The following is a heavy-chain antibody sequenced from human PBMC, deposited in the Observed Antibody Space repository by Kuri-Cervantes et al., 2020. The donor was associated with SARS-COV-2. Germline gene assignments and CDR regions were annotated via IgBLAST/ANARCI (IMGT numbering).Heavy chain of an antibody. CDR3: ARDCSGGNWWGAFDY. J-gene: IGHJ4*02. D-gene: IGHD2-15*01. Sequence: SETLSLTCTAPGVAINSCHWSWIRQLPGKGLEWIGYTYDSAITKYTPSLKSRVTMSVDTSKNQFSLKLTAVTATDTAIYYGARDCSGGNWWGAFDYWGQGTLVTVSS. CDR2: TYDSAIT. CDR1: GVAINSCH. V-gene: IGHV4-59*01.